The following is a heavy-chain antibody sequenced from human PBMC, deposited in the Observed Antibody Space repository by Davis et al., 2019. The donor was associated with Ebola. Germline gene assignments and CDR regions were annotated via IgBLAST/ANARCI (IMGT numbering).Heavy chain of an antibody. CDR1: GGSFSGYY. CDR2: INHSGST. CDR3: ARGRRIRFLEWQVRYYGMDV. J-gene: IGHJ6*04. D-gene: IGHD3-3*01. Sequence: MPSETLSLTCAVYGGSFSGYYWSWIRQPPGKGLEWIGEINHSGSTNYNPSLKSRVTISVDTSKNQFSLKLSSVTAADTAVYYCARGRRIRFLEWQVRYYGMDVWGKGTTVTVSS. V-gene: IGHV4-34*01.